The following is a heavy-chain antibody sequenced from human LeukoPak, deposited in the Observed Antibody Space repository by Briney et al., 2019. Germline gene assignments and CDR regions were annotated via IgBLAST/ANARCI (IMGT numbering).Heavy chain of an antibody. CDR3: AKGIVATILRNWFDP. CDR1: GFTFSTYA. Sequence: GGSLRLSCAASGFTFSTYAMSWVRQAPGKGLEWVSDISGRGGSTYYADSVKGRFSISRDNSKNARYLLMYSLRAEDTAVYYCAKGIVATILRNWFDPWGQGTLVTVSS. J-gene: IGHJ5*02. D-gene: IGHD5-12*01. CDR2: ISGRGGST. V-gene: IGHV3-23*01.